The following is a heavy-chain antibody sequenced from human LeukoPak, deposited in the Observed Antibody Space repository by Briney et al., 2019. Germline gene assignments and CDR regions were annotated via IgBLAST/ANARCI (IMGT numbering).Heavy chain of an antibody. V-gene: IGHV3-21*01. CDR3: ARYSYGDSGNDY. J-gene: IGHJ4*02. CDR1: GFTFSSYS. Sequence: KTGGSLRLSCAASGFTFSSYSMNWXRXXXGXGLEWVSSISSSSSYIYYADSVKGRFTISRDNAKNSLYLQMNSLRAEDTAVYYCARYSYGDSGNDYWGQGTLVTVSS. D-gene: IGHD5-18*01. CDR2: ISSSSSYI.